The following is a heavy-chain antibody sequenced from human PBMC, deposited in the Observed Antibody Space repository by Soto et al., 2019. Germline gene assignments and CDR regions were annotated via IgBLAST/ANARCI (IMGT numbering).Heavy chain of an antibody. CDR3: ARVATGPFDY. V-gene: IGHV1-69*10. CDR2: FDPEDGET. D-gene: IGHD5-12*01. CDR1: GGTFSRYA. Sequence: SVTVSCQASGGTFSRYAISWVRQAPGQGLEWMGGFDPEDGETIYAQKFQGRVTITRDTSASTAYMELSSLRSEDTAVYYCARVATGPFDYWGQGTLVTVSS. J-gene: IGHJ4*02.